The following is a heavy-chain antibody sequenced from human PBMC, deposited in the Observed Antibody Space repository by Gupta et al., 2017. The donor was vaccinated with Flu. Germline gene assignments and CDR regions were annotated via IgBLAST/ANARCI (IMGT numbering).Heavy chain of an antibody. CDR1: GGCISYDH. V-gene: IGHV4-4*07. Sequence: QVQLQASGPGLVKPSEPLFLTCTVSGGCISYDHWYWIRQPAGKGLVWIWRVPTTGTTNYNPSLKSRLTMSVDTSRNQFSLKLRSVTAADTAVYFCAREESLRGYSGYDAAMDVWGQGTTVTGSS. CDR2: VPTTGTT. J-gene: IGHJ6*02. CDR3: AREESLRGYSGYDAAMDV. D-gene: IGHD5-12*01.